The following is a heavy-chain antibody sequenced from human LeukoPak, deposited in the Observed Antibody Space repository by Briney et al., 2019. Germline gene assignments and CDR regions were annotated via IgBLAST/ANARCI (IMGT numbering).Heavy chain of an antibody. V-gene: IGHV4-34*01. CDR1: GGSFSGYY. D-gene: IGHD6-13*01. Sequence: PSETLSLTCAAYGGSFSGYYWSWVRQPPGKGLEWIGEINHSGSTNYNPSLKSRVTISVDTSKNQFSLKLSSVTAADTAVYYCARGLRSGYRSSWYPNWFDPWGQGTLVTVSS. J-gene: IGHJ5*02. CDR2: INHSGST. CDR3: ARGLRSGYRSSWYPNWFDP.